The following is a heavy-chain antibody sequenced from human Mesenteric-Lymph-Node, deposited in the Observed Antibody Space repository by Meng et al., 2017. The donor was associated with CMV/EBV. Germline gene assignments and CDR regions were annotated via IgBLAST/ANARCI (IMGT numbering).Heavy chain of an antibody. CDR1: GFPFSYYW. V-gene: IGHV3-74*01. J-gene: IGHJ4*02. CDR2: IGSEGTGI. D-gene: IGHD2/OR15-2a*01. Sequence: GGSLRLSCEVSGFPFSYYWMDWVRQVPGKGPEWVSRIGSEGTGIKYADSVKGRFTISRDNGKNTVYLQMNSLRAEDTAVYYCARVWSRLSGIDYWGQGTLVTVSS. CDR3: ARVWSRLSGIDY.